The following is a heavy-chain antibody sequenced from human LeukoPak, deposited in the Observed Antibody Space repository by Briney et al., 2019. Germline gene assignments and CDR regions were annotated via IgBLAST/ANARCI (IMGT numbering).Heavy chain of an antibody. D-gene: IGHD6-13*01. CDR3: ARVRPPREAAAGIGY. J-gene: IGHJ4*02. CDR1: GSTFTGYY. Sequence: GASVKVSCKASGSTFTGYYMHWVRPAPGQGLEWMGGINPNSGGTNYAQKFQGRVTMTRDTSISTAYMGLSRLRSDDTAVYYCARVRPPREAAAGIGYWGQGTLVTVSS. V-gene: IGHV1-2*02. CDR2: INPNSGGT.